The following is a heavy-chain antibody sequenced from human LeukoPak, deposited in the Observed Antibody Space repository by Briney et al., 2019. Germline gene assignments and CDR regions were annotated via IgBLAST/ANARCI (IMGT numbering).Heavy chain of an antibody. CDR1: GFTFDDYV. J-gene: IGHJ4*02. Sequence: GGSLRLSCAASGFTFDDYVMHWVRQAPGKGLEWVSGISWNSGSIGYADSVKGRFTISRDNAKNSLYLQMNSLRAEDTALYYCAKDIRGYSYYFDYWGQGTLVTVSS. CDR2: ISWNSGSI. D-gene: IGHD1-1*01. CDR3: AKDIRGYSYYFDY. V-gene: IGHV3-9*01.